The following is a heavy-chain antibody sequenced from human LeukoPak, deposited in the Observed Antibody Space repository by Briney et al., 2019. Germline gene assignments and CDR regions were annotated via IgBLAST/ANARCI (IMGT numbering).Heavy chain of an antibody. CDR3: AREGTMVGCFDY. CDR2: IYYSGST. Sequence: SETLSLTCTVSGGSISSGGYYWGWIRQPPGKGLEWIGSIYYSGSTYYNPSLKSRVTISVDMSKKQFSLKLSSVTAADTAVYYCAREGTMVGCFDYWGQGTLVTVSS. V-gene: IGHV4-39*07. CDR1: GGSISSGGYY. D-gene: IGHD4/OR15-4a*01. J-gene: IGHJ4*02.